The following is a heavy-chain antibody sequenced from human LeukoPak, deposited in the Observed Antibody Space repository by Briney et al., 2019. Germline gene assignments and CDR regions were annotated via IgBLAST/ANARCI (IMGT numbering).Heavy chain of an antibody. CDR2: IYGSGST. CDR3: ARLFSSSSGRAFDI. D-gene: IGHD6-6*01. CDR1: GGSINSLY. Sequence: SETLSLTCNVSGGSINSLYWSWIRQPPGKGLEWIGYIYGSGSTNYNPSLKSRVTISVETSNNQFSLRLNSVTAADTAVYYCARLFSSSSGRAFDIWGQGTIVTVSS. J-gene: IGHJ3*02. V-gene: IGHV4-59*01.